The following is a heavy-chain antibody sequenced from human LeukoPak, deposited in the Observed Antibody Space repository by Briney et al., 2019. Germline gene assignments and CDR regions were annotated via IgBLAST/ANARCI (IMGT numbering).Heavy chain of an antibody. CDR1: GFTFSTNG. V-gene: IGHV3-33*06. J-gene: IGHJ5*02. Sequence: GGSLRLSCAASGFTFSTNGMHWVRQAPGKGLEWVALISYDGSNKYYADSVKGRFTISRDNSKNTLYLQMNSLRAEDTAVYYCAKDHRPLTGDLDWFDPWGQGTLVTVSS. D-gene: IGHD7-27*01. CDR2: ISYDGSNK. CDR3: AKDHRPLTGDLDWFDP.